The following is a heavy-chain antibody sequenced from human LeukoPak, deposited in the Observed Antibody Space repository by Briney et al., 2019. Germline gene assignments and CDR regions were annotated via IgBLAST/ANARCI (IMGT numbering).Heavy chain of an antibody. CDR2: IYHSGST. D-gene: IGHD4-11*01. V-gene: IGHV4-30-2*01. CDR3: ARAYSNYEVDY. J-gene: IGHJ4*02. Sequence: SQTLSLTCAVSGGSISSGGYSWSWIRQPPGKGLEWIGYIYHSGSTYYNPSLKSRVTISVDRSKNQFSLKLSSVTAADTAVYYCARAYSNYEVDYWGQGTLVTVSS. CDR1: GGSISSGGYS.